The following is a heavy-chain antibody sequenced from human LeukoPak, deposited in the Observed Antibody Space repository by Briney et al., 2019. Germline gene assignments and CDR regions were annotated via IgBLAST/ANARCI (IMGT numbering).Heavy chain of an antibody. Sequence: GGSLRLSCAASGFTFSSYWMSWVRQAPGKGLDWVANIKPDGSEKYYVDSVKGRFTISRDNAQNSLDLQMNSLRAEDTAVYYCATLRGSRPIFHYWRQGNLVTVSS. CDR3: ATLRGSRPIFHY. J-gene: IGHJ4*02. CDR2: IKPDGSEK. CDR1: GFTFSSYW. V-gene: IGHV3-7*01. D-gene: IGHD3-16*01.